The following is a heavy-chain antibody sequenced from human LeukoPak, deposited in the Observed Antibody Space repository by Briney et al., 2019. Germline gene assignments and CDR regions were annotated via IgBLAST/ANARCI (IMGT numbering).Heavy chain of an antibody. CDR2: INPNSGGT. D-gene: IGHD4-23*01. V-gene: IGHV1-2*06. CDR1: GYTFTGYY. J-gene: IGHJ4*02. CDR3: ARGDSGGKKRLFXY. Sequence: GASVKVSCKASGYTFTGYYMHWVRQAPGQGLEWMGRINPNSGGTNYAQKFQGRVTMTRDTSISTAYMELSRLRSDDTAVYYCARGDSGGKKRLFXYWGQGTLVTVSS.